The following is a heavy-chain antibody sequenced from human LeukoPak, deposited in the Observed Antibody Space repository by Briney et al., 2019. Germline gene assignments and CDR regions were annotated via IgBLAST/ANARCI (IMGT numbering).Heavy chain of an antibody. Sequence: GGSLRLSCAASGFTFSSYSMNWVRQAPGKGLEWVSSISSSSSYIYYADSVKGRFTISRDNSKNTLYLQMNSLRAEDTAVYYCAKGTPMVRGVIKDAFDIWGQGTMVTVSS. CDR2: ISSSSSYI. CDR3: AKGTPMVRGVIKDAFDI. V-gene: IGHV3-21*04. D-gene: IGHD3-10*01. J-gene: IGHJ3*02. CDR1: GFTFSSYS.